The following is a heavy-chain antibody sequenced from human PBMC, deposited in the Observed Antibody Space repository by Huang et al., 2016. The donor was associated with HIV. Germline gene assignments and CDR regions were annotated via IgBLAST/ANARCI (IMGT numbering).Heavy chain of an antibody. CDR3: AKDGADEEWDIDY. V-gene: IGHV3-30*18. CDR2: ISYDGSNK. CDR1: GFSFSTYG. D-gene: IGHD1-26*01. Sequence: VQLVESGGGVVQPGRSLRLACAASGFSFSTYGLHWVRPAQGKGREWGAVISYDGSNKYYAHSVKGRFTISRDTSENKVYLQMNSLRHEDTAVYYCAKDGADEEWDIDYWGQGTLVTVSS. J-gene: IGHJ4*02.